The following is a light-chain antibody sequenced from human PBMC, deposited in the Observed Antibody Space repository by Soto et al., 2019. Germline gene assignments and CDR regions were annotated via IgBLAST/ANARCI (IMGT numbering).Light chain of an antibody. Sequence: EIVLTQSPGTLSLSPGERATLSCRASQSVSSSYLAWYQQKPGQAPRLLIYGASSRATAIPDRFSGSGSGTHFPLTISRLEPEDLAVYYCHHYASSPLVTFGQGTRLEIK. CDR1: QSVSSSY. CDR3: HHYASSPLVT. CDR2: GAS. J-gene: IGKJ5*01. V-gene: IGKV3-20*01.